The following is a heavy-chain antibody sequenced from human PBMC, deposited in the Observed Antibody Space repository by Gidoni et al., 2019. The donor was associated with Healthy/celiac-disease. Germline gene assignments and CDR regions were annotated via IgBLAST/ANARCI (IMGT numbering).Heavy chain of an antibody. D-gene: IGHD3-9*01. V-gene: IGHV3-21*01. CDR3: ARDGGILTGYYYYYYYYMDV. J-gene: IGHJ6*03. CDR2: ISSSSSYI. CDR1: GFTFSINS. Sequence: EVQLVESGGGLVKPGGSLRLSCAASGFTFSINSLTWVRQAPGKGLEWVSSISSSSSYIYYADSVKGRFTISRDNAKNSLYLQMNSLRAEDTAVYYCARDGGILTGYYYYYYYYMDVWGKGTTVTVSS.